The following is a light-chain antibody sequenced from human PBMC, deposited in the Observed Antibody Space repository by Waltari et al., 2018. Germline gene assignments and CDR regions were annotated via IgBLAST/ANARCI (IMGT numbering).Light chain of an antibody. CDR1: SSDVGGYNY. CDR2: DVK. J-gene: IGLJ2*01. Sequence: QSALTQPASVSGSHGQSITISCTGNSSDVGGYNYVSWYQQHPDTAPKLIIFDVKKRPSGVSSRFSGSKSGNTAYLTISGLQTEDEATYYCGSYTYNTFLFGGGTKLTVL. V-gene: IGLV2-14*03. CDR3: GSYTYNTFL.